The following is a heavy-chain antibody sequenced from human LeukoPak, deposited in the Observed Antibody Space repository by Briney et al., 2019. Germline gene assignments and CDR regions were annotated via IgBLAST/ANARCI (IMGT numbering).Heavy chain of an antibody. Sequence: ASVKVSCKASGYTFTGYYIHWVRQAPGQGLEWMGWINPNTGDTNYAQKFQGRVTMTRDTSISTAYMELTRLRSDDTAVYYCARALTVHDAFDIWGQGTMVTVSS. J-gene: IGHJ3*02. CDR3: ARALTVHDAFDI. V-gene: IGHV1-2*02. CDR1: GYTFTGYY. D-gene: IGHD4-17*01. CDR2: INPNTGDT.